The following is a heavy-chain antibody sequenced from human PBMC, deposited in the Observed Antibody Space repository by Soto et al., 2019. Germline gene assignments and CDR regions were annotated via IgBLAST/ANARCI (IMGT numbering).Heavy chain of an antibody. V-gene: IGHV3-20*01. D-gene: IGHD4-17*01. CDR2: INWNGGST. Sequence: EVQLVESGGGVVRPGGSLRLSCAASGFTFDDYGMSWVRQAPGKGLEWVSGINWNGGSTGNADSVKGRFTISRDNAKNSLYLQMNSLRAEDTALYHCARVRYGDYGESYYFDYWGQGTLVTVSS. CDR1: GFTFDDYG. J-gene: IGHJ4*02. CDR3: ARVRYGDYGESYYFDY.